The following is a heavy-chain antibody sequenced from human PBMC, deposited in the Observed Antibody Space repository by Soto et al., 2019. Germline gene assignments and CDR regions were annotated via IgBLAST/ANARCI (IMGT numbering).Heavy chain of an antibody. CDR2: IGGSGGGT. Sequence: EVQLLESGGGLVQPGGSLRLSCTASGFTFSSYAMSWVRQAPGKGLEWVSAIGGSGGGTYYADSVKGRFTISRDNSENTLYLQMNSLRAEDTAVYYCAKEEEYQLRREYFFDYWGQGTLVTVSS. D-gene: IGHD2-2*01. V-gene: IGHV3-23*01. CDR3: AKEEEYQLRREYFFDY. CDR1: GFTFSSYA. J-gene: IGHJ4*02.